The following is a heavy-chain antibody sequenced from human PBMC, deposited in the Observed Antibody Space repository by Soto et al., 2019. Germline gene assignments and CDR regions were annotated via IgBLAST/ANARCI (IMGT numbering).Heavy chain of an antibody. CDR3: AKVVEQWLVRQSMDV. CDR2: ISHDGSKE. CDR1: GLTFSSYG. D-gene: IGHD6-19*01. V-gene: IGHV3-30-3*01. Sequence: QVQLVESGGGVVQAGRSLRLSCATSGLTFSSYGIHWVRQAPGKGLEWVAAISHDGSKEYYADSVKGRFTISRDNSKNTLYLQRNRLRDEDTAVYYCAKVVEQWLVRQSMDVWGQGTTVTVSS. J-gene: IGHJ6*02.